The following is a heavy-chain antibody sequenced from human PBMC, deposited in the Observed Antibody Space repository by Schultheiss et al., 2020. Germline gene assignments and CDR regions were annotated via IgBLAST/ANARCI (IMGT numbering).Heavy chain of an antibody. V-gene: IGHV3-30*03. CDR1: GFTFSNAW. CDR3: ASGVGATRYFDH. CDR2: ISYDGSNK. D-gene: IGHD1-26*01. J-gene: IGHJ4*02. Sequence: RGSLRLSCAASGFTFSNAWMNWVRQAPGKGLEWVAVISYDGSNKYYADSVKGRFTISRDNPKKTLYLQMNSLRAEDTAVYYCASGVGATRYFDHWGQGTLVTVSS.